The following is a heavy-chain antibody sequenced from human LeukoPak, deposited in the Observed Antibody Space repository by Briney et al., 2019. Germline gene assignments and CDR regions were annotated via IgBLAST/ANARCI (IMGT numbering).Heavy chain of an antibody. CDR2: ISGSGGST. CDR1: GFAFSSYA. CDR3: ARVLSGRGSLYSYYYYMDV. D-gene: IGHD3-10*01. J-gene: IGHJ6*03. Sequence: GGSLRLSCAASGFAFSSYAMNWVRQAPGKGLQWVSAISGSGGSTYYADSVKGRFTISRDNSKNTLYLQMNSLRAEDTAVYYCARVLSGRGSLYSYYYYMDVWGKGTTVTISS. V-gene: IGHV3-23*01.